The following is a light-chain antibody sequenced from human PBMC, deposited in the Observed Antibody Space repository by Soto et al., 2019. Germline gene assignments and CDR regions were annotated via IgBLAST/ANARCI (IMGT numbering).Light chain of an antibody. Sequence: EIVLTQSPGTLSLSPGERATLSCRASQSVSSSYLAWYQQKPGQAPRLLIYGASSRATGIQDRFSGSGSGTDFTLTISRLEPDDVAVYYCQQYGSSRGTFGQGTKLEIK. CDR2: GAS. V-gene: IGKV3-20*01. CDR3: QQYGSSRGT. J-gene: IGKJ2*01. CDR1: QSVSSSY.